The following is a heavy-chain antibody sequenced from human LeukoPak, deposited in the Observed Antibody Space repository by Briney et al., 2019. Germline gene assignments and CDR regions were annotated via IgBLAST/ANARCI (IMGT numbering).Heavy chain of an antibody. V-gene: IGHV4-61*08. J-gene: IGHJ4*02. CDR2: IYYTGST. CDR1: GGSVSRFVYY. Sequence: SYTLSVTHIVSGGSVSRFVYYWIDPRQPPGRGLQWIGYIYYTGSTTYSPPLRSRVPISLDGSMNQFSLRLTSVTAADPAVYYCASGVSSANYYFDSWGQGTLVSVSS. CDR3: ASGVSSANYYFDS. D-gene: IGHD3-3*01.